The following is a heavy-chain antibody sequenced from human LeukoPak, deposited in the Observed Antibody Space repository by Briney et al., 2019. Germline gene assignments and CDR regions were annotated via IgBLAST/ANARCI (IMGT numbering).Heavy chain of an antibody. Sequence: GGSLRLSCAASGFTFSSYWMSWVRQAPGKGLEWVANIKQDGSERYHVDSVKGRFTISRDNAKNSLYLQMNSLRAEDTAVYYCARDSRYCSGGSCYSRYYYYYGMDVWGQGTTVTVSS. J-gene: IGHJ6*02. V-gene: IGHV3-7*01. CDR2: IKQDGSER. D-gene: IGHD2-15*01. CDR3: ARDSRYCSGGSCYSRYYYYYGMDV. CDR1: GFTFSSYW.